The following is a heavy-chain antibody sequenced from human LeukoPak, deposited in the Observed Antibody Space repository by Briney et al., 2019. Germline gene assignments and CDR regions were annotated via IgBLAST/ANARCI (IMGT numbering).Heavy chain of an antibody. V-gene: IGHV1-2*02. D-gene: IGHD2-15*01. CDR2: INPNSGGT. CDR1: GYTFTGYY. Sequence: ASVKVSCKASGYTFTGYYMHWVRQAPGQGLEWMGWINPNSGGTNYAQKFQGRVTMTRDTSISTAYMELSRLRSDDTAVYYCAKRHCSGGSCYSVYFDYWGQGTLVTVSS. CDR3: AKRHCSGGSCYSVYFDY. J-gene: IGHJ4*02.